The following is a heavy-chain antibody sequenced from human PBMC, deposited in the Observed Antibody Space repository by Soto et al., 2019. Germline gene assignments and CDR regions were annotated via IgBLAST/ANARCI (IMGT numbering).Heavy chain of an antibody. CDR1: GFFCSSYD. J-gene: IGHJ3*02. Sequence: GASLRLSCAASGFFCSSYDMSWVRQAPGKGLEWVSTILVDGRTFYVDSVKGRFTISRDSSQNTVYLQMNSLTVGDTALYYCAKATATGGGAFDICGQGTMVTVSS. D-gene: IGHD2-8*02. V-gene: IGHV3-23*01. CDR3: AKATATGGGAFDI. CDR2: ILVDGRT.